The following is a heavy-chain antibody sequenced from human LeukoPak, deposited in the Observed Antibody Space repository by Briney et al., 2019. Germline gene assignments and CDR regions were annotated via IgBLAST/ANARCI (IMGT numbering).Heavy chain of an antibody. CDR2: IKQDGSQR. CDR3: ARSGSGRSIES. CDR1: GFTFSNYW. D-gene: IGHD3-10*01. V-gene: IGHV3-7*04. Sequence: GGSLRLSCAASGFTFSNYWMYWVRQAPGKGLEWVANIKQDGSQRYYVDSAKGRFSISRDNAENSLYLQMSSLRDEDTAVYYCARSGSGRSIESWGQGILVTVSS. J-gene: IGHJ4*02.